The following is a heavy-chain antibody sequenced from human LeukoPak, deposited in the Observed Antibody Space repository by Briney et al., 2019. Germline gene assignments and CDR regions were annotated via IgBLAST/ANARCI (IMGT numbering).Heavy chain of an antibody. J-gene: IGHJ4*02. CDR2: IWYDGGNK. D-gene: IGHD5-12*01. CDR1: GFTFSNYG. Sequence: GGSLRLSCAASGFTFSNYGMHWVRQAPGKGLEWVAVIWYDGGNKYYADSVKGRFTISRDNSKNTLYLQMNSLRAEDTAVYYCVRKGFSGYERPFDYWGQGIRVAVSS. CDR3: VRKGFSGYERPFDY. V-gene: IGHV3-33*01.